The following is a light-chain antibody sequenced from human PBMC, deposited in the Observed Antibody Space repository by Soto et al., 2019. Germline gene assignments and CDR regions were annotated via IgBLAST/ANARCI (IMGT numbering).Light chain of an antibody. CDR1: QSVSSN. CDR2: GAS. J-gene: IGKJ1*01. CDR3: QQYNNWPPTWT. V-gene: IGKV3-15*01. Sequence: EIVMTQSPATLSVSPGERATLSCRASQSVSSNLAWYQQKPGQAPRLLIYGASTRATGIPARFSGSGSGTEFTLTISSLQSEDFAASYCQQYNNWPPTWTFGQGTKVEIK.